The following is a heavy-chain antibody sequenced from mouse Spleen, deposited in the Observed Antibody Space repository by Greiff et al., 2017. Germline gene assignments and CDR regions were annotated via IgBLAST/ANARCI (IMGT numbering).Heavy chain of an antibody. Sequence: VQGVESGPGLVAPSQSLSITCTVSGFSLTSYGVHWVRQPPGKGLEWLGVIWAGGSTNYNSALMSRLSISKDNSKSQVFLKMNSLLTDDTAMYYCARDNYFDYWGQGTTLTVSS. V-gene: IGHV2-9*02. CDR1: GFSLTSYG. CDR3: ARDNYFDY. J-gene: IGHJ2*01. CDR2: IWAGGST.